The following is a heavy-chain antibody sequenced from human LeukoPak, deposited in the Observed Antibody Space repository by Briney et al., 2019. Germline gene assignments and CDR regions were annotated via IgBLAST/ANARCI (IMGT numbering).Heavy chain of an antibody. CDR1: GFTFNDYA. CDR3: AKWTETWIQLWNGMDV. J-gene: IGHJ6*02. V-gene: IGHV3-33*06. Sequence: GGSLRLSCAASGFTFNDYAMHWVRQAPGKGLEWVALIWYDGRTKYYADSVKGRLTISRDNSKNTVYLKMSSLRAEDTAVYYCAKWTETWIQLWNGMDVWGQGTTVTVSS. D-gene: IGHD5-18*01. CDR2: IWYDGRTK.